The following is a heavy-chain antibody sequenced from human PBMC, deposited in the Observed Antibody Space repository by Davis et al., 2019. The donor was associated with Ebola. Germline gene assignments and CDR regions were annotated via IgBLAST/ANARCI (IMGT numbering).Heavy chain of an antibody. CDR1: GGSFSGYY. CDR2: INHSGST. J-gene: IGHJ4*02. D-gene: IGHD3-3*01. Sequence: MPGGSLRLSCAVYGGSFSGYYWSWIRQPPGKGLEWIGEINHSGSTNYNPSLKSRVTISIDTSKNQFSLRLNSVTAADTAVYFCARDNFGVLVHWGQGALVTVSS. V-gene: IGHV4-34*01. CDR3: ARDNFGVLVH.